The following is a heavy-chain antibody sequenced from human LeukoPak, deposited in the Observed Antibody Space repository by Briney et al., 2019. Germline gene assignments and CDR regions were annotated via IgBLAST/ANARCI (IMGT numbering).Heavy chain of an antibody. CDR2: MNPNSGNT. CDR1: GYTFTSYD. J-gene: IGHJ4*02. D-gene: IGHD3-22*01. Sequence: ASVKVSCKASGYTFTSYDINWVRQATGQGLEWMGWMNPNSGNTGYAQKFRGRVTMTRNTSISTAYMEPSSLRSEDTAVYYCARGPGLLSYYDNDGYWGQGTLVTVSS. V-gene: IGHV1-8*01. CDR3: ARGPGLLSYYDNDGY.